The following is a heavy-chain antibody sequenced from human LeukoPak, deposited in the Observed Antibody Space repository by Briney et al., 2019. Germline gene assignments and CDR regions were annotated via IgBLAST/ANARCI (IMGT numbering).Heavy chain of an antibody. D-gene: IGHD4-17*01. Sequence: PSETLSLTCTVSGGSISSSSYYWGWIRQPPGKGLEWIGTIYYSGNTYYNPSLKSRVTISVDTSKNQFSLKLGSVTAADTAVYYCAVGTVTTGRFDYWGQGTLVTVSS. V-gene: IGHV4-39*01. CDR3: AVGTVTTGRFDY. CDR1: GGSISSSSYY. J-gene: IGHJ4*02. CDR2: IYYSGNT.